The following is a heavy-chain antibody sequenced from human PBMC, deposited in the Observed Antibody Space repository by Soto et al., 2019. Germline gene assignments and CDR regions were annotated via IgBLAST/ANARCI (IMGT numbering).Heavy chain of an antibody. V-gene: IGHV1-69*01. CDR3: ARSQGGSSSLDIYYYYYYGMDV. J-gene: IGHJ6*02. CDR1: GGTFSTYA. Sequence: QVQLVQSGAEVQKPGSSVKVSSKAPGGTFSTYAISWVRQAPGQGLEWMGGVIPIFGTPKYAQKFQGRVTITADESTSTGYMELRSLRSEDTAVYYCARSQGGSSSLDIYYYYYYGMDVWGQGTTVTVSS. D-gene: IGHD2-15*01. CDR2: VIPIFGTP.